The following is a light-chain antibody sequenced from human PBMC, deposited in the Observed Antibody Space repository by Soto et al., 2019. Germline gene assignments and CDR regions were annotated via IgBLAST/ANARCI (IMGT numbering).Light chain of an antibody. Sequence: QSALTQPRSVSESPGQSVTISCTGSSSDVGGYNYVSRYRQHPGKAPKLMIYDVNKRPSGVPDRFSGSKSGNTASLTISGLQADDEADYYCCSYTGTYTFVLFGGGTKLTVL. J-gene: IGLJ2*01. CDR3: CSYTGTYTFVL. V-gene: IGLV2-11*01. CDR2: DVN. CDR1: SSDVGGYNY.